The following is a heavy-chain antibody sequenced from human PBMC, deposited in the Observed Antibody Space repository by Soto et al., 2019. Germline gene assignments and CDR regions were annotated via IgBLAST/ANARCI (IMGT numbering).Heavy chain of an antibody. CDR1: GYTFTSYA. J-gene: IGHJ4*01. CDR2: INAGNGNT. V-gene: IGHV1-3*01. CDR3: TTDSYITVTPVRLDY. Sequence: ASVKVSCKASGYTFTSYAMHWVRQAPGQRLEWMGWINAGNGNTKYSQKFQGRVTITRDTSASTAYMELNSLKIEDTAVYYCTTDSYITVTPVRLDYWGHGTLVTVSS. D-gene: IGHD4-4*01.